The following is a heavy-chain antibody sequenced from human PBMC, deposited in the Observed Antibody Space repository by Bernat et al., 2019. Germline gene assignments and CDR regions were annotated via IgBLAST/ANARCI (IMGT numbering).Heavy chain of an antibody. J-gene: IGHJ6*02. D-gene: IGHD3-10*01. CDR1: GFTFSSYS. V-gene: IGHV3-30-3*01. Sequence: QVQLVESGGGVVQPGRSLRLSCAASGFTFSSYSMHWVRQAPGKGLEWVAGISYDGSNKYYADSVKGRFTISRDNSKNTLYLQMNSLRAEDTAVYYCAGGGSGSQAYYDYCYGMDVWGQGTTVTVSS. CDR3: AGGGSGSQAYYDYCYGMDV. CDR2: ISYDGSNK.